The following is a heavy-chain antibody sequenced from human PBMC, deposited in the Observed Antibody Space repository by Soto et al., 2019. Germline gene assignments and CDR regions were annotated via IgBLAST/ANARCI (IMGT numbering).Heavy chain of an antibody. J-gene: IGHJ6*02. CDR1: GFTFSSYG. Sequence: GGSLRLSCAASGFTFSSYGMHWVRQAPGKGLEWVAVISYDGSNKYYADSVKGRFTISRDNSKNTLYLQMNSLRAEDTAVYYCARSYYDILTGYYSDGMDVWGQGTTVTVSS. D-gene: IGHD3-9*01. CDR2: ISYDGSNK. CDR3: ARSYYDILTGYYSDGMDV. V-gene: IGHV3-30*03.